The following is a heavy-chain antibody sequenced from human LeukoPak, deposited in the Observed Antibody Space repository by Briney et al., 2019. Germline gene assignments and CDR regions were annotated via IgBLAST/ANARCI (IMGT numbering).Heavy chain of an antibody. CDR2: INNDGSNR. D-gene: IGHD3-22*01. V-gene: IGHV3-74*01. CDR3: AKDIGGGYYDSSGYLDY. J-gene: IGHJ4*02. CDR1: GFTFSNYW. Sequence: GGSLRLSCAASGFTFSNYWMHWVRQAPGKGLVWVSRINNDGSNRNYADSVKGRFTISRDNAKNTLYLQMNSLRAEDMALYYCAKDIGGGYYDSSGYLDYWGQGTLVTVSS.